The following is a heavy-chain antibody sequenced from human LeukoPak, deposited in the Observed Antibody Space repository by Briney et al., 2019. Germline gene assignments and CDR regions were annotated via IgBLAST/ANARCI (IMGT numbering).Heavy chain of an antibody. CDR1: GYTFIGYY. V-gene: IGHV1-46*01. Sequence: ASVKVSCKASGYTFIGYYMHWVRQAPGQGLEWMGIINPSGGSTSYAQKFQGRVTMTRDMSKSTVYMELSSLRSEDTAVYYCARYYGSGSYLDPLYYFDYWGQGTLVTVSS. CDR2: INPSGGST. D-gene: IGHD3-10*01. CDR3: ARYYGSGSYLDPLYYFDY. J-gene: IGHJ4*02.